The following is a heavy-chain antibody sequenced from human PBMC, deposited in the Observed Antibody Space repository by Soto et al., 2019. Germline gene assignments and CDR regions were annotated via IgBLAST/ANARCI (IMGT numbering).Heavy chain of an antibody. J-gene: IGHJ4*02. V-gene: IGHV3-30-3*01. Sequence: QVQLVESGGGVVQPGRSLRLYCAASGFTFGTHAMHWVRQAPGKGLECVAIVSFDGSNKYYADSVKGRFTISRDNSKNTLYLQMSGLTPEDTAVYYCARDQTGITTAGGGRIDHWGQGTLVTVSS. CDR1: GFTFGTHA. CDR2: VSFDGSNK. D-gene: IGHD6-13*01. CDR3: ARDQTGITTAGGGRIDH.